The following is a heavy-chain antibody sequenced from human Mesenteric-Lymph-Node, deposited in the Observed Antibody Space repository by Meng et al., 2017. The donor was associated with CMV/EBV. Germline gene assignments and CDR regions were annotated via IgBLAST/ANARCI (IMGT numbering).Heavy chain of an antibody. Sequence: GESLKISCAASGFTFNTYAMTWVRQAPGKGLEWVSYISSSGSTIYYADSVKGRFTISRDNAKNSLYLQMNSLRAEDTAVYYCAKVELVHSTYGSDPEDYYYYGMDVWGQGTTVTVSS. CDR1: GFTFNTYA. V-gene: IGHV3-48*04. J-gene: IGHJ6*02. CDR2: ISSSGSTI. CDR3: AKVELVHSTYGSDPEDYYYYGMDV. D-gene: IGHD3-10*01.